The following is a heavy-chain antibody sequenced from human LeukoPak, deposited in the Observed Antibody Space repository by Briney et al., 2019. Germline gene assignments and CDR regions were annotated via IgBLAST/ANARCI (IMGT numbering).Heavy chain of an antibody. Sequence: GGSLRLSCAASGFTFSSYAMSWVRQAPGKGLEWVSAISGSGGSTYYADSVKGRFTISRDNSKNTLYLQMDSLRAEDTAVYYCAKPYSSSWYSNFDYWGQGTLVTVSS. D-gene: IGHD6-13*01. CDR2: ISGSGGST. V-gene: IGHV3-23*01. CDR1: GFTFSSYA. CDR3: AKPYSSSWYSNFDY. J-gene: IGHJ4*02.